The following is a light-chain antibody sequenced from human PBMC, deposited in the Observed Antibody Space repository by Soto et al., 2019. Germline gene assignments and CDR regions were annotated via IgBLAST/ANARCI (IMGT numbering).Light chain of an antibody. CDR1: QSISSF. Sequence: DIQMTQSPSSLSASVGDRVTITCRASQSISSFLNWYQQKPGKAPKLLIFAASSLHSGVPSRFSGSGSGTDFTLTINSXQPEDFATYYCQQSHSSPTAFGQGTKVDIK. V-gene: IGKV1-39*01. CDR2: AAS. CDR3: QQSHSSPTA. J-gene: IGKJ1*01.